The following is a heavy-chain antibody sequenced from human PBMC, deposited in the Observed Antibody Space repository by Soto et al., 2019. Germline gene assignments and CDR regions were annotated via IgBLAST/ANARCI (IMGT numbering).Heavy chain of an antibody. J-gene: IGHJ4*02. CDR1: GVSISSYC. CDR3: ARSSAFYMVRGVYFDY. CDR2: IYYSGST. Sequence: SETLSLTCTVSGVSISSYCWSWIRQPPGKGLEWIGYIYYSGSTNYNPSLKSRVTISVDTSKNQFSLKLSSVTAADTAVYYCARSSAFYMVRGVYFDYWGQGTLVTVSS. D-gene: IGHD3-10*01. V-gene: IGHV4-59*01.